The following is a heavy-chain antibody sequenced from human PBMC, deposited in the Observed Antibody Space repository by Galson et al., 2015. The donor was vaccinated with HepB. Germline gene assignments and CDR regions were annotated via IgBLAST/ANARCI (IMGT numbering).Heavy chain of an antibody. CDR2: VNPSGGST. Sequence: SVKVSCKASGYTFTSYYMHWVRQAPGQGLEWMGIVNPSGGSTSYAQKFQGRVTMTRDTSTSTVYMELSSLRSEDTAVYYCARDGGITIFGVVNSRYFDYWGQGTLVTVSS. V-gene: IGHV1-46*03. J-gene: IGHJ4*02. CDR3: ARDGGITIFGVVNSRYFDY. D-gene: IGHD3-3*01. CDR1: GYTFTSYY.